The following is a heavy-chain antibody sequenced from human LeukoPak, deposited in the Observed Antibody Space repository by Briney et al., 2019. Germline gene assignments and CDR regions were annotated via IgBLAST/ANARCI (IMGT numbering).Heavy chain of an antibody. J-gene: IGHJ4*02. CDR2: ISSSSSAI. CDR1: GFTFSSYS. D-gene: IGHD4/OR15-4a*01. Sequence: GGSLRLSCAASGFTFSSYSMNWVRQAPGKGLEWVSYISSSSSAIHYADSVKGRFTISRDNAKNSLYLQMNSLRAEDTAVYYCARRAGAYSHPYDYWGQGTLVTVSS. V-gene: IGHV3-48*01. CDR3: ARRAGAYSHPYDY.